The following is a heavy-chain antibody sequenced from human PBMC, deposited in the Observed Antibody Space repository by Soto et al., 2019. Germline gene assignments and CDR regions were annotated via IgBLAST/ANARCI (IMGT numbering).Heavy chain of an antibody. CDR3: XXXXYPLDY. V-gene: IGHV1-18*01. CDR2: ISAYNGHT. D-gene: IGHD4-17*01. J-gene: IGHJ4*02. CDR1: GYTFTSYG. Sequence: QVQLVQSGAEVKKPGASVKVSCKXSGYTFTSYGISWVRQAPGQGLEWMGWISAYNGHTNYAQKLQVRVTMTTDTSTSTAYLELRSLRSDXXXXYXXXXXXYPLDYWGQGTLVTVSS.